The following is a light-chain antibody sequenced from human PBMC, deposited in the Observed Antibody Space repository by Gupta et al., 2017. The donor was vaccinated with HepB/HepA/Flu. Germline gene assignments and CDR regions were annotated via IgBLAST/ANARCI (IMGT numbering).Light chain of an antibody. J-gene: IGLJ1*01. CDR2: HVG. CDR3: CSYAGSDNNV. V-gene: IGLV2-11*01. Sequence: QSPLTQPRSVSGSPRQSVTVTSTGTSNDVGSYNSDCWYQKHPGEAPELINDHVGERPSGVPHRFSGSKSSNTASLTISGLQAEDEADYVCCSYAGSDNNVFGTGTKVTVL. CDR1: SNDVGSYNS.